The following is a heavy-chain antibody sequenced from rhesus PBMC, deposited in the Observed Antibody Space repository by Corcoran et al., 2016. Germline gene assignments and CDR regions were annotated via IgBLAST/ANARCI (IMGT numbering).Heavy chain of an antibody. Sequence: QVQLQESGPGLVKPSQTLSLTCAISGDSVSSNSATWNWIRQSPSRGLEWLGRTYYRSKWYNDSAQSVQNRISITPDTSKNQFSLQLNSVTPEDMAVYYCVWGLGYWGQGVLVTVSS. V-gene: IGHV6-1*01. CDR2: TYYRSKWYN. CDR3: VWGLGY. J-gene: IGHJ4*01. D-gene: IGHD5-42*01. CDR1: GDSVSSNSAT.